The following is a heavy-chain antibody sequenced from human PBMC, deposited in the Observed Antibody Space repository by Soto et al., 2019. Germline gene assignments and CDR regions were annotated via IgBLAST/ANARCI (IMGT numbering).Heavy chain of an antibody. CDR1: GGSISSGGYY. J-gene: IGHJ6*02. Sequence: SETLSLTCTVSGGSISSGGYYWSWIRQHPGKGLEWIGYIYYSGSTYYNPSLKSRVTISVDTSKNQFSLKLSSVTAADTAVYYCARDEDTAISYYYYGMDVWGQGTTVTVSS. CDR3: ARDEDTAISYYYYGMDV. V-gene: IGHV4-31*03. CDR2: IYYSGST. D-gene: IGHD5-18*01.